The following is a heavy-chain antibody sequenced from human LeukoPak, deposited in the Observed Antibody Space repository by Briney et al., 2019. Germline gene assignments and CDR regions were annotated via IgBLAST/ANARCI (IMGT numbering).Heavy chain of an antibody. Sequence: GGSLRVSCAASGFSFNRAWMSWVRQTPEKGLEFVANIKEDGSEKYYVDSVKGRFTISRDNAKNSLYLQMNSLRAEDTAVYYCARDVVDTAMVPDAFDIWGQGTMVTVSS. D-gene: IGHD5-18*01. J-gene: IGHJ3*02. CDR2: IKEDGSEK. CDR1: GFSFNRAW. CDR3: ARDVVDTAMVPDAFDI. V-gene: IGHV3-7*01.